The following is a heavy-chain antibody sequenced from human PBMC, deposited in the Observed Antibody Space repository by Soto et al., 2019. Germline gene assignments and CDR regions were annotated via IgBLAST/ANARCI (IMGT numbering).Heavy chain of an antibody. Sequence: EVQLLESGGGLVQPGGSLRLSCPASGFTFSSYAMSWVGQAPGKGLEWVSAISGRGGSTYYADSVKGRFTISRDNSKNTLYLQMNSLRAEDTAVYYCAKDLLGGSYAAWYFDLWGRGTLVTVSS. D-gene: IGHD1-26*01. CDR3: AKDLLGGSYAAWYFDL. CDR2: ISGRGGST. J-gene: IGHJ2*01. V-gene: IGHV3-23*01. CDR1: GFTFSSYA.